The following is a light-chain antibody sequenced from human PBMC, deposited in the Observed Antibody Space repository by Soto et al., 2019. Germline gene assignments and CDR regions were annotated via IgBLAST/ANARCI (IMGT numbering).Light chain of an antibody. CDR3: VLYMGSGIWV. CDR2: STN. V-gene: IGLV8-61*01. J-gene: IGLJ3*02. CDR1: SGSVSTSYY. Sequence: QTVVTQEPSFSVSPGGTVTLTCGLSSGSVSTSYYPNWYRQTPGQAPRTLIYSTNTRSSGVPDRFSGSILGNKAALTITGAQADDESDYYCVLYMGSGIWVFGGGTKVTVL.